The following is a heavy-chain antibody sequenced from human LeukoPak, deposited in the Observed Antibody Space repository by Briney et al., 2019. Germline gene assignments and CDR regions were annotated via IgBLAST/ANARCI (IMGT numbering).Heavy chain of an antibody. Sequence: SETLSLTCTVSGGSITSSSYYWGWIRQPPGKGLEWIGCIYYSGSTHYSPSLKSRVTISVDMSKNQFSLKLSSVTAADTAVYYCARAPAPVDYWGQGTLVTVSS. CDR3: ARAPAPVDY. J-gene: IGHJ4*02. CDR1: GGSITSSSYY. CDR2: IYYSGST. V-gene: IGHV4-39*07. D-gene: IGHD2-2*01.